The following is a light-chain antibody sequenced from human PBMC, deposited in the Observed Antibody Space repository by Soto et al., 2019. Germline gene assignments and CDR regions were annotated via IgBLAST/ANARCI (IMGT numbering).Light chain of an antibody. CDR2: DAS. V-gene: IGKV3-20*01. CDR1: QSLSY. J-gene: IGKJ3*01. Sequence: EIVFTQSPGTLSLSPGEGATLSCRASQSLSYLAWYQRKPGQAPRLLIYDASSRATGIPDRFSGSGSGTDFTLSISRLXPEDFAVYYCQQYGSSPGFTFGPGTKVDIK. CDR3: QQYGSSPGFT.